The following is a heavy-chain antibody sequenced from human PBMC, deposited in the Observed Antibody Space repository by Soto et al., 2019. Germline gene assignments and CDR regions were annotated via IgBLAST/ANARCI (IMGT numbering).Heavy chain of an antibody. Sequence: EVQLVESGGGLVQPGGSLRLSCAASGFTVSTNFMSWVRQAPGKGLEWVSVIYSGGSTYYADSVKGRFTISRDNSKNTLYLQMNSLRAEDTAVYYCARDRIPTGMDVWGQGTTVTVSS. V-gene: IGHV3-66*01. J-gene: IGHJ6*02. CDR3: ARDRIPTGMDV. CDR2: IYSGGST. CDR1: GFTVSTNF.